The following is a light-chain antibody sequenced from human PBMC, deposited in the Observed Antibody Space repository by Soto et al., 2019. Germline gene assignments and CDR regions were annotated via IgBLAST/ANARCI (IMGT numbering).Light chain of an antibody. CDR1: QTVNNK. V-gene: IGKV3-15*01. Sequence: EILMTQSPATLSVSPGERATLSCRATQTVNNKVVWYQHKPGQAPRLLIYGASTRATGVAARFNGSGSGTEFTLTISSLQSEDSAVYYCQQYNNWPTITFGQGTRLEIK. CDR2: GAS. J-gene: IGKJ5*01. CDR3: QQYNNWPTIT.